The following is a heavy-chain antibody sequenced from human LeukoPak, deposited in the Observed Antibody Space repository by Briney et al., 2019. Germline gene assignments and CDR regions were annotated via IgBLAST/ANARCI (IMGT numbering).Heavy chain of an antibody. CDR3: AKLRGRYGDYVDY. D-gene: IGHD4-17*01. CDR1: GFTFSNSA. J-gene: IGHJ4*02. Sequence: GGSLRLSCAASGFTFSNSAMSWVRQAPGKGLEWVSTISGSGGSTYYADSVKGRFTISRDNSKNTLYLQMNSLRAEDTAVYYCAKLRGRYGDYVDYWGQGTLVTVSS. CDR2: ISGSGGST. V-gene: IGHV3-23*01.